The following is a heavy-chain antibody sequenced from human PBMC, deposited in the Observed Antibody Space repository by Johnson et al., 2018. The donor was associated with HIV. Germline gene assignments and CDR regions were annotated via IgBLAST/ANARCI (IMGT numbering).Heavy chain of an antibody. CDR3: VRTSCTGARCLGYDPFDV. CDR1: GFTFSDHW. CDR2: INGDGSRT. J-gene: IGHJ3*01. D-gene: IGHD3-16*01. V-gene: IGHV3-74*01. Sequence: VQLVESGGGLVQPGGSLRLSCGASGFTFSDHWMQWVRQAPGKGLVWVSRINGDGSRTSYADSVKGRFTIARDNAKNTLFLEMKRLRAEDTAVYYCVRTSCTGARCLGYDPFDVWDQGTMVTVSS.